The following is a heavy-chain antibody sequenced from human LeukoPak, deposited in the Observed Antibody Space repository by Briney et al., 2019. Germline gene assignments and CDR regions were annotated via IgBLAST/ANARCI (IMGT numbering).Heavy chain of an antibody. V-gene: IGHV4-61*02. CDR3: ASGYYGDFDY. Sequence: SETLSLTCTVSGGSISSGSYYWSWIRQPAGKGLEWIGRIYTSGSTNYNPSLKSRVTISVDTSKNQFSLKLSSVTAADTAVYYCASGYYGDFDYWGQGTLVTVSS. CDR2: IYTSGST. D-gene: IGHD4-17*01. CDR1: GGSISSGSYY. J-gene: IGHJ4*02.